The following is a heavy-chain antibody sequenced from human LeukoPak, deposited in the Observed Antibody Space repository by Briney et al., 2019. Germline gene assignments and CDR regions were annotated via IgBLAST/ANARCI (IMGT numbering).Heavy chain of an antibody. CDR2: ISGSGGST. CDR1: GFTFSSYA. Sequence: GGSLRLSCAASGFTFSSYAMSWVRQAPGKGLEWVSAISGSGGSTYYADSVKGRFTISRDNSKNTLYLQMNSLRAEDTAVYYCAKYHSPILRLYYFDYWGQGTLVTVSS. V-gene: IGHV3-23*01. D-gene: IGHD4-17*01. CDR3: AKYHSPILRLYYFDY. J-gene: IGHJ4*02.